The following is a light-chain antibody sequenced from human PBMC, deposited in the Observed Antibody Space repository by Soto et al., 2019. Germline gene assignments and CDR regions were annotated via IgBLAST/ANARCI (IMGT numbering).Light chain of an antibody. J-gene: IGLJ1*01. Sequence: QSALTQPASVSGSPGQSITISCTGTNNDVGGYNYVSWYQHHPGKAPKLMIYEVSNRPSGVSNRFSGSRSGNTASLTISGLQAEDEADYYCSSYTSSSTLYVFGSGTKLTVL. CDR3: SSYTSSSTLYV. CDR2: EVS. V-gene: IGLV2-14*01. CDR1: NNDVGGYNY.